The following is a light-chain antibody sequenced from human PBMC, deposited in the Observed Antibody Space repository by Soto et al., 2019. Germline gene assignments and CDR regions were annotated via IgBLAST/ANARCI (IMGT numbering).Light chain of an antibody. CDR1: QNINTY. CDR2: DAA. V-gene: IGKV1-39*01. J-gene: IGKJ3*01. CDR3: QQTSSAPFT. Sequence: DIQMTQSPYSLSAAVGDRVTIACRASQNINTYLNWYQQKPGKAPKLLIFDAASLQSGVPSRFSGGGSRTDFTLTITSLQPEDFANYSCQQTSSAPFTFGPGTKVDIK.